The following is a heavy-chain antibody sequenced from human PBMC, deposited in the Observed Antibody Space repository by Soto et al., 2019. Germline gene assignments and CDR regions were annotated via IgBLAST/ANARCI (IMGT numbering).Heavy chain of an antibody. V-gene: IGHV1-2*04. J-gene: IGHJ6*02. Sequence: ASVKVSCKASGYTFTGYYMHWVRQAPGQGLEWMGWINPNSGGTNYAQKFQGWVTMTRDTSISTAYMELSRLRSDDTAVYYCARDQRYSGNAYPIGDYGMDVCGQRTTVTVSS. CDR3: ARDQRYSGNAYPIGDYGMDV. CDR1: GYTFTGYY. D-gene: IGHD5-12*01. CDR2: INPNSGGT.